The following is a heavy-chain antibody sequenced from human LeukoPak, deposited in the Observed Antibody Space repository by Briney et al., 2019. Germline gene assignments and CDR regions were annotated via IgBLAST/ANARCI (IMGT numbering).Heavy chain of an antibody. V-gene: IGHV3-23*01. CDR1: GFTVSSNY. Sequence: PGGSLRLSCAASGFTVSSNYMSWVRQAPGKGLEWVSAISGSGGSTYYADSVKGRFTISRDNSKNTLYLQMNSLRTEDTAVYYCAKPMDSSGGSFDYFDYWGQGTLVTVSS. J-gene: IGHJ4*02. CDR3: AKPMDSSGGSFDYFDY. CDR2: ISGSGGST. D-gene: IGHD2-15*01.